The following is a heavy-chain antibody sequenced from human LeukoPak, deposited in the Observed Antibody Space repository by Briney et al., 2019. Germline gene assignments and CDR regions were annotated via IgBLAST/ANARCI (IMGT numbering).Heavy chain of an antibody. D-gene: IGHD6-13*01. CDR3: ARDLNPNTGSSNY. Sequence: GGSLRLSCAASGFTFSSYSMNWVRQAPGKGLEWVSSISSSSSYIYYADSVKGRFTISRDNAKNSLYLQMNSLRAKDTAVYYCARDLNPNTGSSNYWGQGTLVTVSS. CDR2: ISSSSSYI. V-gene: IGHV3-21*01. CDR1: GFTFSSYS. J-gene: IGHJ4*02.